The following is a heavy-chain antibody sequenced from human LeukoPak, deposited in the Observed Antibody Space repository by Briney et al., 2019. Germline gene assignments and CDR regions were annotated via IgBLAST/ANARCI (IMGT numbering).Heavy chain of an antibody. CDR3: ARPGITAFDI. V-gene: IGHV3-48*01. J-gene: IGHJ3*02. CDR1: GFTLSSYS. CDR2: IDSDTYGNTI. D-gene: IGHD3-10*01. Sequence: GGSLRLSCAASGFTLSSYSMNWVRQAPGKGLEWISYIDSDTYGNTIYYPHTVKGRITISRDNAKNSVSLYMNSLRAEDSAVYYCARPGITAFDIWGQGTMVTVSS.